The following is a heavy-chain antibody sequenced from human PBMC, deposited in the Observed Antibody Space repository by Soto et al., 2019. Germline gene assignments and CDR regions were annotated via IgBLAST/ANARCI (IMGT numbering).Heavy chain of an antibody. CDR2: ISYDGSNK. V-gene: IGHV3-30*18. D-gene: IGHD4-4*01. Sequence: SLRLSCAASGFTFSSYGMHWVRQAPGKGLEWVAVISYDGSNKYYADSVKGRFTISRDNSKNTRYLQMNSLRAEDTAVYYCAKDGNYDYSNYAANYYYYYGMDVWGQGTTVTVSS. CDR1: GFTFSSYG. CDR3: AKDGNYDYSNYAANYYYYYGMDV. J-gene: IGHJ6*02.